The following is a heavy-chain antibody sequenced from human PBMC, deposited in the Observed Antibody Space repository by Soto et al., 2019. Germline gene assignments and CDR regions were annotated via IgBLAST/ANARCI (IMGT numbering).Heavy chain of an antibody. CDR1: GFTFSNYW. J-gene: IGHJ4*02. D-gene: IGHD6-19*01. V-gene: IGHV3-7*03. CDR3: ARRSSGWYFDY. CDR2: IKEDGSEK. Sequence: VGSLRLSCAASGFTFSNYWMTWVRQAPGKGLEWVANIKEDGSEKYYVDSVKGRFTISRDNAKNSLYLQMNSLRAEDTAVYYCARRSSGWYFDYWGQGTLVTVSS.